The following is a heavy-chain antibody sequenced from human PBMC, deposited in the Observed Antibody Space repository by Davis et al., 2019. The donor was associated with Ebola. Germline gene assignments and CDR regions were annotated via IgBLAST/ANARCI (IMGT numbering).Heavy chain of an antibody. J-gene: IGHJ4*02. CDR1: GFTFTTYA. CDR3: ARAGFDEVLDY. D-gene: IGHD3-3*01. V-gene: IGHV3-30*04. CDR2: VSHSEREK. Sequence: GESLKISCAASGFTFTTYAMNWVRQAPGKGLEWVAVVSHSEREKFYADSVKGRFTISRDNSENTLYLQMNSLTADDTAVYFCARAGFDEVLDYWGQGTPVTVSS.